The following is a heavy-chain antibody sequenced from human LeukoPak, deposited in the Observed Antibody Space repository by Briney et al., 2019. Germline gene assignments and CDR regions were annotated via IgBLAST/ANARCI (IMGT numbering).Heavy chain of an antibody. J-gene: IGHJ4*02. CDR2: IIPIFGTA. D-gene: IGHD3-9*01. CDR1: GGTFSSYA. Sequence: ASVKVSCKASGGTFSSYAISWVRQAPGQGLEWMGGIIPIFGTANYAQKFQGRVTITADESTSTAYMELSSLRSEDTAVYYCARDVTQYDILTGYSYFDYWGQGTLVTVSS. V-gene: IGHV1-69*13. CDR3: ARDVTQYDILTGYSYFDY.